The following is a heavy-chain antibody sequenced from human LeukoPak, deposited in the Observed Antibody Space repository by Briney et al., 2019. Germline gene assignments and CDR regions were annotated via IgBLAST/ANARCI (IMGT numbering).Heavy chain of an antibody. V-gene: IGHV4-59*01. CDR1: SGSISTYY. Sequence: SETLSLTCTVSSGSISTYYWGWIRQPPGKGLEWIGCVYYSGTTYYNPSLKSRVTISVDTSKNQFSLKLSSVTAADTAVYYCARDLNSYGSAAFDIWGQGTMVTVSS. D-gene: IGHD5-18*01. CDR3: ARDLNSYGSAAFDI. J-gene: IGHJ3*02. CDR2: VYYSGTT.